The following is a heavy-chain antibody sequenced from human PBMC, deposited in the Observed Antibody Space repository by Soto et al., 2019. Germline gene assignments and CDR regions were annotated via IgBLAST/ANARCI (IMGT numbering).Heavy chain of an antibody. J-gene: IGHJ3*02. CDR3: ARDPAPPSLDYYDSSDGEFDAFDI. CDR2: IYTSGST. D-gene: IGHD3-22*01. V-gene: IGHV4-4*07. Sequence: NPSETLSLTCTVSGGPISSYYWSWIRQPAGKGLEWIGRIYTSGSTNYNPSLKSRVTMSVDTSKNQFSLKLSSVTAADTAVYYCARDPAPPSLDYYDSSDGEFDAFDIWGQGTMVTVSS. CDR1: GGPISSYY.